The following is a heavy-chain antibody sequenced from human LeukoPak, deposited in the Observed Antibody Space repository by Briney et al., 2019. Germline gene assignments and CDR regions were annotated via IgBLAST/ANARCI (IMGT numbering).Heavy chain of an antibody. CDR1: GFSLSTSGVG. J-gene: IGHJ4*02. V-gene: IGHV2-5*02. CDR3: VHQMGTHDPSGFDS. Sequence: ESGPTLVNPTQTLTLTCTFSGFSLSTSGVGVGWIRQPPGKALEWLALIYWDDDKRFSPSLKSRLTIAKDTSKNQLVLTLTNMDPVDTARYYCVHQMGTHDPSGFDSWGQGTLVTVSS. D-gene: IGHD6-25*01. CDR2: IYWDDDK.